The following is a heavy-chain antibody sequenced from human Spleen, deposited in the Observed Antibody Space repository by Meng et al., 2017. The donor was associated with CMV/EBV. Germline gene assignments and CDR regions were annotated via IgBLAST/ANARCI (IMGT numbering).Heavy chain of an antibody. CDR1: GVTLSDFW. V-gene: IGHV3-7*03. J-gene: IGHJ6*02. CDR2: IKKDGSDK. CDR3: ARALGYCSSTSCPGGLDYYYGMDV. D-gene: IGHD2-2*01. Sequence: GESLKISCAATGVTLSDFWMTWVRQAPGKGLEWVAGIKKDGSDKYYVDSVKGRFTISRDNAKNSLYLQMNSLRAEDTAVYYCARALGYCSSTSCPGGLDYYYGMDVWGQGTTVTVSS.